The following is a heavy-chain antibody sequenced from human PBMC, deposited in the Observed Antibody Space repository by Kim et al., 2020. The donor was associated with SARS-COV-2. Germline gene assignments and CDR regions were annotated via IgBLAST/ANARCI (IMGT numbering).Heavy chain of an antibody. CDR1: GGSISSSSYY. CDR2: IYYSGST. CDR3: ARETPYPESSGGSCYYY. Sequence: SETLSLTCTVSGGSISSSSYYWGWIRQPPGKGLEWIGSIYYSGSTYYNPSLKSRVTISVDTSKNQYSLKLSSVTAADTAVYYCARETPYPESSGGSCYYYWGQGTLVTVSS. D-gene: IGHD2-15*01. V-gene: IGHV4-39*07. J-gene: IGHJ4*02.